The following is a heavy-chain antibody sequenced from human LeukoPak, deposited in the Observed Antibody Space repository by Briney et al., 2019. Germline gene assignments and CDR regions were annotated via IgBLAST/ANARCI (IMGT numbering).Heavy chain of an antibody. CDR3: GRDLIGTAASWDC. CDR2: ISSGGST. V-gene: IGHV3-53*01. J-gene: IGHJ4*02. Sequence: GGSLRLSCVASGFTVNNNYMNWVRQGPGKGLEWVSVISSGGSTYYADSVTGRFTISRDISKNTLYLQMNSLRVEDTAVYYCGRDLIGTAASWDCWGQGTLVTVSS. CDR1: GFTVNNNY. D-gene: IGHD6-25*01.